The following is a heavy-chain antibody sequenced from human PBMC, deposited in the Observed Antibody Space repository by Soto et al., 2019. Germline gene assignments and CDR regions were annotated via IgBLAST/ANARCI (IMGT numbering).Heavy chain of an antibody. CDR1: GYTFTSYY. J-gene: IGHJ6*02. CDR2: INPSGGST. Sequence: ASVKVSCKASGYTFTSYYMHWVRQAPGQGLEWMGIINPSGGSTSYAQKFQGRVTMTRDTSTSTVYMELSSLRSEDTAVYYCARPHGGGDGPDYYYYYGMDVWGQGTTVTVSS. V-gene: IGHV1-46*01. CDR3: ARPHGGGDGPDYYYYYGMDV. D-gene: IGHD2-21*02.